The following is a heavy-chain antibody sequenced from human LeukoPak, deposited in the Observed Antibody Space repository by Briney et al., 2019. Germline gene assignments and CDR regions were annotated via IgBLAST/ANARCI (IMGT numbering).Heavy chain of an antibody. CDR1: GYTFTSYD. V-gene: IGHV1-8*01. J-gene: IGHJ4*02. Sequence: ASVKVSRKPSGYTFTSYDINSVRQATGQGVEWMGWMNPNSGNTGYAQKFQGRVTLTRNTSLSTAYMRLSSLRSEDTAVYYCARALSSGTPGWGQGTLVTVSS. D-gene: IGHD3-10*01. CDR3: ARALSSGTPG. CDR2: MNPNSGNT.